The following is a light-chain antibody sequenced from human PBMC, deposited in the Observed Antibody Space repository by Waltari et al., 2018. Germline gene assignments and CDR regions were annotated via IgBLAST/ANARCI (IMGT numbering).Light chain of an antibody. J-gene: IGKJ5*01. CDR3: QQYENLPIT. CDR2: DAS. V-gene: IGKV1-33*01. CDR1: QDIDNF. Sequence: IQMTQSPSSLSAFVGDRVTITCQASQDIDNFLNWYQQKSGQAPKLLIYDASNLETGVSSRFIGSASGTDFTLTITSLQPEDIATYYCQQYENLPITFGQGTRLEIK.